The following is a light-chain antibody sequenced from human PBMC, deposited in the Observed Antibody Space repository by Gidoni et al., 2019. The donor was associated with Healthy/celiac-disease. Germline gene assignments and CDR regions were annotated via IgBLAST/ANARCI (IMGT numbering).Light chain of an antibody. J-gene: IGKJ4*01. CDR1: QSVLYSSNNKNY. CDR2: WAS. Sequence: IVMTQSPHPLCVSLGPRATINCKSSQSVLYSSNNKNYVAWYQQKPGQPPKLLIYWASTRESGVPDRFSGSGSGTDFTLTISSLQAEDVAVYYCQQYYSTPLTFGGGTKVEIK. V-gene: IGKV4-1*01. CDR3: QQYYSTPLT.